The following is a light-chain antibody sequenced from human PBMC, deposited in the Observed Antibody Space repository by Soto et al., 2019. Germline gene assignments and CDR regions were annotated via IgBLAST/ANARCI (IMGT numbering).Light chain of an antibody. CDR1: RDIRKY. CDR3: QQYHTLVS. V-gene: IGKV1-33*01. Sequence: DIQMTQSPSSLSASVGDRVTITCHASRDIRKYLNWYQQKPGKAPKLLIYDASNLETGVTSRFSGSGSGTDFTITISSLQSEDIATYYCQQYHTLVSFGGGTKVEIK. CDR2: DAS. J-gene: IGKJ4*01.